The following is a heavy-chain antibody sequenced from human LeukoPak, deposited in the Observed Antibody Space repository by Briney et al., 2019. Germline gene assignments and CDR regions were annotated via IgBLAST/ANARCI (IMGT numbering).Heavy chain of an antibody. V-gene: IGHV3-23*01. CDR2: ISDSDGST. CDR3: ARDYDFWSGYYYYYYYGMDV. CDR1: GFTFSYSS. D-gene: IGHD3-3*01. J-gene: IGHJ6*02. Sequence: GGSLRLSCAASGFTFSYSSMSWVRQAPGKGLEWVSAISDSDGSTYYADSVKGRFTISRDNSKNTLYLQMNSLRAEDTAVYYCARDYDFWSGYYYYYYYGMDVWGQGTTVTVSS.